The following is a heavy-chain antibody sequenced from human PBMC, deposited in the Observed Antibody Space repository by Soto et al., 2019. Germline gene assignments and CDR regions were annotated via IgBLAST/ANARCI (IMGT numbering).Heavy chain of an antibody. Sequence: GGSLRLSCAASGFTFSNSDMNWVRQAPGKGLEWVSGVSWNGSRTHYGDRGKGRFRISGDNCRNLMDWNMNRLRQEDTVVYYRGSSVGSGVVTPASYEQWSAGAFDSWGQGTMV. V-gene: IGHV3-35*01. CDR2: VSWNGSRT. D-gene: IGHD6-19*01. CDR1: GFTFSNSD. J-gene: IGHJ3*02. CDR3: GSSVGSGVVTPASYEQWSAGAFDS.